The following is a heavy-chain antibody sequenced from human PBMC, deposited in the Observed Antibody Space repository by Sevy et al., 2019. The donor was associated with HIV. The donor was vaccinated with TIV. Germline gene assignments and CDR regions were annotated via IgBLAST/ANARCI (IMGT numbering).Heavy chain of an antibody. CDR2: IYYNGHI. J-gene: IGHJ4*02. D-gene: IGHD1-26*01. V-gene: IGHV4-59*08. CDR1: GGSITSLY. Sequence: LTCTVSGGSITSLYWNWIRQPPGKGLEWIANIYYNGHINYNPPLKSRVTLSLDTSKNQFSLRLSSVTAADTAMYYCAGENAWGRGYSWGQGTLVTVSS. CDR3: AGENAWGRGYS.